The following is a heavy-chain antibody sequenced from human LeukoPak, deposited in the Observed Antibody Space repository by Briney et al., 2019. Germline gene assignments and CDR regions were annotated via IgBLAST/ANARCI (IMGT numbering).Heavy chain of an antibody. V-gene: IGHV4-4*07. CDR2: IYTSGST. J-gene: IGHJ4*02. CDR1: GGPNSSFH. Sequence: SETLSLTCTVSGGPNSSFHWSWLRHPAGKALECIGRIYTSGSTNYTPSLKSRVPMSVDTSKNQFSLKLSSVTAAATAVYYCAKNPPSTMTPPTGDSWGQGTLVTVSS. D-gene: IGHD5/OR15-5a*01. CDR3: AKNPPSTMTPPTGDS.